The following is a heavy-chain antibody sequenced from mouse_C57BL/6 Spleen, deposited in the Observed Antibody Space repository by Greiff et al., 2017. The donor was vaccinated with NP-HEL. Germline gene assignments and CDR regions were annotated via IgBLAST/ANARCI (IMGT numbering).Heavy chain of an antibody. Sequence: EVQLVESGEGLVKPGGSLKLSCAASGFTFSSYAMSWVRQTPEKRLEWVAYISSGGDYIYYADTVKGRFTISRDNARNTLYLQMSSLKSEDTAMYYCTRDRGDYYGYYFDYWGQGTTLTVSS. CDR3: TRDRGDYYGYYFDY. J-gene: IGHJ2*01. V-gene: IGHV5-9-1*02. D-gene: IGHD1-1*01. CDR1: GFTFSSYA. CDR2: ISSGGDYI.